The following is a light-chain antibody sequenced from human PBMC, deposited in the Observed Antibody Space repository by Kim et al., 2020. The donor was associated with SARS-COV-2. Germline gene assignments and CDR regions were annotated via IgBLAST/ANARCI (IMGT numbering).Light chain of an antibody. Sequence: EIVMTQSPATVSVSPGERATLSCRASQSVSTKLAWYRQEPGQTPRLLIYGAATMATGIPARFSGSGSGTEFTLTISSLQSEDFAVYYCQQYNNWPITFGGGTKVDIK. CDR1: QSVSTK. CDR2: GAA. V-gene: IGKV3D-15*01. CDR3: QQYNNWPIT. J-gene: IGKJ4*01.